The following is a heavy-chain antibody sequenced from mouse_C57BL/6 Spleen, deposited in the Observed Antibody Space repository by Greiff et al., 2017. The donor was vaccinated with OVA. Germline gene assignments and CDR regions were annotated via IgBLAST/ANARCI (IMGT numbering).Heavy chain of an antibody. D-gene: IGHD1-1*01. Sequence: VQLQQPGAELVMPGASVKLSCKASGYTFTSYWMHWVKQRPGQGLEWIGEIDPSDSYTNYNQKFKGKSTLTVDKSSSTAYLQLSSLTSEESAVYYCARGVLLLRYYFDYWGQGTTLTVSS. CDR2: IDPSDSYT. V-gene: IGHV1-69*01. CDR1: GYTFTSYW. CDR3: ARGVLLLRYYFDY. J-gene: IGHJ2*01.